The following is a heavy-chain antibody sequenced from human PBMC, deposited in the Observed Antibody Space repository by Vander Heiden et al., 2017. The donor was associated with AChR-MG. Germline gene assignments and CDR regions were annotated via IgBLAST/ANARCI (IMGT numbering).Heavy chain of an antibody. Sequence: QVQLVQSGAEVKKPGASVKVSCKASGYTFTGYYMHWVRQAPGQGLEWMGWINPNSGGTNYAQKFQGRCTMTRDTSISTAYMELRRLRSDDTAVYYCAGGYCSGGSCYYYYYGMDVWGQGTTVTVSS. CDR3: AGGYCSGGSCYYYYYGMDV. V-gene: IGHV1-2*02. CDR2: INPNSGGT. J-gene: IGHJ6*02. CDR1: GYTFTGYY. D-gene: IGHD2-15*01.